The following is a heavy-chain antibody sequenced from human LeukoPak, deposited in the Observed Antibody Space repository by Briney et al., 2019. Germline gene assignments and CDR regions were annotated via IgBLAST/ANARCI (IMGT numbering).Heavy chain of an antibody. J-gene: IGHJ3*02. V-gene: IGHV3-7*01. CDR1: GFTFSSYW. D-gene: IGHD2-2*01. Sequence: GGSLRLSCAASGFTFSSYWMSWVRQAPEKGLEWVANIKQDGSEKYYVDSVKGRFTISRDNAKNSLYLQMNSLRAEDAAVYYCARDGSAAYCSSTSCGVYDAFDIWGQGTMVTVSS. CDR2: IKQDGSEK. CDR3: ARDGSAAYCSSTSCGVYDAFDI.